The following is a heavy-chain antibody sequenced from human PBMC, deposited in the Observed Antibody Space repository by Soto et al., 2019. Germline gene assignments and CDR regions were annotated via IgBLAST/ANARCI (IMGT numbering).Heavy chain of an antibody. D-gene: IGHD3-22*01. CDR3: ARRGSGYYVLDYYYYYGLDV. CDR2: IYYSGST. V-gene: IGHV4-39*01. J-gene: IGHJ6*01. CDR1: GGSISSSSYY. Sequence: ETLSLTDTFSGGSISSSSYYLGWIRQPPGKCLEWIGSIYYSGSTYYNPSLKSRVTISVDTSKNPFSLKLSSVTAADTAVYYCARRGSGYYVLDYYYYYGLDVWGQGTKLTVSS.